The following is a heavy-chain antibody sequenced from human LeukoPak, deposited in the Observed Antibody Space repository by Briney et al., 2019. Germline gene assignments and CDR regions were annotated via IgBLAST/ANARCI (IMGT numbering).Heavy chain of an antibody. CDR3: ARARLVTAIRPHDAFDI. CDR1: GGSISSSNYY. J-gene: IGHJ3*02. Sequence: SETLSLTCIVSGGSISSSNYYWGWIRQPPGKGLEWIGSIYYSGSTYYNPSLKSRVTISVDTSKNQFSLKLNSVTAADTAVYYCARARLVTAIRPHDAFDIWGQGTMVTVSS. D-gene: IGHD2-21*02. CDR2: IYYSGST. V-gene: IGHV4-39*07.